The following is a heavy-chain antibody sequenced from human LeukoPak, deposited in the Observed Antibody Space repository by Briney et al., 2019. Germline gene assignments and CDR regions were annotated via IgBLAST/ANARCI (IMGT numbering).Heavy chain of an antibody. CDR2: INPSGGST. D-gene: IGHD3-22*01. J-gene: IGHJ4*02. CDR3: ARDWGLTMIVED. V-gene: IGHV1-46*01. CDR1: EYTFTSYY. Sequence: ASVKVSCKASEYTFTSYYMHWVRQAPGQGLEWMGIINPSGGSTSYAQKFQGRVTISVDTSKNQFSLKLSSVTAADTAVYYCARDWGLTMIVEDWGQGTLVTVSS.